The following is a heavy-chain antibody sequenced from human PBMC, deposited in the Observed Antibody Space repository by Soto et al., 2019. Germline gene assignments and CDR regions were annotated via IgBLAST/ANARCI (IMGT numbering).Heavy chain of an antibody. J-gene: IGHJ3*02. CDR2: IYPGDSDT. V-gene: IGHV5-51*01. Sequence: GESLKISCKGSGYSFTSYWIGWVRQMPGKGLEWMGIIYPGDSDTRYSPSFQGQVTISADKSISTAYLQWSSPKASDTAMYYCASQTGKISTGGNFGLAFDIWGQGTMVTVSS. CDR3: ASQTGKISTGGNFGLAFDI. CDR1: GYSFTSYW. D-gene: IGHD2-8*02.